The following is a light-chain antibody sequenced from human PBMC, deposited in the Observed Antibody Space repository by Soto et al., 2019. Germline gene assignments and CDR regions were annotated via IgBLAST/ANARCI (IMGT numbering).Light chain of an antibody. CDR1: QSISSW. CDR3: QQYNSYSRT. Sequence: DIQMTQSPSTLSASVGDRVTITCRASQSISSWLAWYQQKPGKAPKLLIYDASSLESGVPSRFSGSGSGTEFTLTISSLQPDDFATYYYQQYNSYSRTFGQGNKLEIK. V-gene: IGKV1-5*01. CDR2: DAS. J-gene: IGKJ2*01.